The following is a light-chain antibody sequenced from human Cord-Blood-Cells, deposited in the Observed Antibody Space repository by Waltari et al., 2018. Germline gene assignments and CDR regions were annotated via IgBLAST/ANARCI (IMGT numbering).Light chain of an antibody. Sequence: QLVLTQSPSASASLGASVKLTCTLSSGHSSYAIAWPQQQPEKGPRYLMKLNSDGSHSKGDGIPERFSGSSSGAERYLTISSLQSEDEADYYCQTWGTGIRVFGGGTKLTVL. J-gene: IGLJ3*02. CDR3: QTWGTGIRV. V-gene: IGLV4-69*01. CDR1: SGHSSYA. CDR2: LNSDGSH.